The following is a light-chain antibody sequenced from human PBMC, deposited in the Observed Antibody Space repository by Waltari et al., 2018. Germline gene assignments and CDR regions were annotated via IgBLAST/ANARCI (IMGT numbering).Light chain of an antibody. Sequence: QSALTQPRSVSGPPGQSVTISCTGTSSDVGGYDFLSWYQQHPGKAPKLIMYYVSQRPSGVPDRFSGSKSGNTASLTITGLQAEDDAEYYCCSHAGSDTFWVFGGGTKVTVL. CDR1: SSDVGGYDF. V-gene: IGLV2-11*01. CDR2: YVS. CDR3: CSHAGSDTFWV. J-gene: IGLJ3*02.